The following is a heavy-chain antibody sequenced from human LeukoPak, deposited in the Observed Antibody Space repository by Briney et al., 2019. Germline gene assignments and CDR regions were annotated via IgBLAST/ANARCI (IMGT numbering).Heavy chain of an antibody. Sequence: GGSLRLSCAASGFTFDDYTMHWVRQAPGKGLEWVSLISWDGGSTYYADSVKGRFTISRDNSKNSLYLQMNSLRTEDTALYYCAKDMRGGYELDYWGQGTLVTVSS. J-gene: IGHJ4*02. CDR1: GFTFDDYT. V-gene: IGHV3-43*01. CDR3: AKDMRGGYELDY. D-gene: IGHD5-12*01. CDR2: ISWDGGST.